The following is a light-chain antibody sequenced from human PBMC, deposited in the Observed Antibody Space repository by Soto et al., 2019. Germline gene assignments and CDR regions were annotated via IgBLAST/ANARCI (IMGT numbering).Light chain of an antibody. J-gene: IGLJ2*01. CDR3: SSYAGSNTVV. Sequence: QSVLAQPPSASGSPGQSVTISCTGTSSDVGGYKFVSWYQHHPGKAPKLMIYEVSKRPSGIPDRFSGSKAGNMASLTVSGLQAGDEADYYCSSYAGSNTVVFGGGTKLTVL. CDR2: EVS. CDR1: SSDVGGYKF. V-gene: IGLV2-8*01.